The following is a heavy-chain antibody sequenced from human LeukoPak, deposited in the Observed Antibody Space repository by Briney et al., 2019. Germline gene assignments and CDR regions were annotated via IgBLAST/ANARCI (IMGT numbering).Heavy chain of an antibody. CDR1: GGSFSGYY. CDR3: ARGEDFLFDY. J-gene: IGHJ4*02. V-gene: IGHV4-34*01. Sequence: PSETLSLTCAVYGGSFSGYYWSWIRQPPGKGLEWIGEINHSGSTNYNPSLKSRVTISVDTSKNQFSLKLSSVTAADTAVYHCARGEDFLFDYWGQGTLVTVSS. CDR2: INHSGST.